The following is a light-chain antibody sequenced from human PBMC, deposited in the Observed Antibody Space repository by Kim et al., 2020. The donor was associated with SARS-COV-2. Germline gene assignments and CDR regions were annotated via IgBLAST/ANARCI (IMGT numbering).Light chain of an antibody. V-gene: IGKV3-11*01. CDR2: DTS. J-gene: IGKJ1*01. CDR3: QQRYNWPWT. Sequence: DIVLTQSPATLSLSPGERATLSCRATQSVSGHLAWYQQKPGQAPRLLIYDTSSRAPGIPARFSGSGSGTDSTLTISSLEPEDFAVYYCQQRYNWPWTFGQGTKVDIK. CDR1: QSVSGH.